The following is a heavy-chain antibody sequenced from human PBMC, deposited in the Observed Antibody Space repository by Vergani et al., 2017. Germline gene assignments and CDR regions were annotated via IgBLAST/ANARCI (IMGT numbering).Heavy chain of an antibody. Sequence: EVQLVESGGGLVKPGGSLRLSCAASGFTFSSYSMNWVRQAPGKGLEWVSSISSSSSYIYYADSVKGRFTISRDNAKNSLYLQMNSLRAEDTAVYYCASMVRGVTFYYYYYMDVWGKGTTVTVSS. V-gene: IGHV3-21*04. CDR2: ISSSSSYI. D-gene: IGHD3-10*01. CDR1: GFTFSSYS. J-gene: IGHJ6*03. CDR3: ASMVRGVTFYYYYYMDV.